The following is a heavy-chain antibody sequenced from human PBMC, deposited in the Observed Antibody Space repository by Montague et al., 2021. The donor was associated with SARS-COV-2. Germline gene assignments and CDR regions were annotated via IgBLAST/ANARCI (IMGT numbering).Heavy chain of an antibody. J-gene: IGHJ4*02. CDR2: IYPGGNT. D-gene: IGHD3-16*02. V-gene: IGHV4-61*02. Sequence: TLSLTCTVSGGSISCGYFYWSWIRQPPGKGLEWIGRIYPGGNTYYNPSLKSRVTISVDTSKNQFSLKLSSVTAADTAVYYCASGYTVTYYFDYWGRGTLVTVSS. CDR1: GGSISCGYFY. CDR3: ASGYTVTYYFDY.